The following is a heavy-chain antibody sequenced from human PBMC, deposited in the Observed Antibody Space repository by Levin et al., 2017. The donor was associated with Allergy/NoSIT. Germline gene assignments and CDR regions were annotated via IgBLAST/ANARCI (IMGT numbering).Heavy chain of an antibody. V-gene: IGHV4-61*02. CDR1: GGSINSGSYY. CDR3: ARAGGFSDYMDV. CDR2: IYTSGST. Sequence: SETLSLTCTVSGGSINSGSYYWTWIRQPAATRLELVGRIYTSGSTNYNPSLKSRVTISVDSSKNQFSLKLSSVTAADTAVYYCARAGGFSDYMDVWGKGTTVTVSS. J-gene: IGHJ6*03. D-gene: IGHD4-23*01.